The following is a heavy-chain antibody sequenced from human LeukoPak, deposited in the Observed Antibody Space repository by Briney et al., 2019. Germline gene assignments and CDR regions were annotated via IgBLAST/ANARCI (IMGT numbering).Heavy chain of an antibody. V-gene: IGHV1-69*13. J-gene: IGHJ4*02. CDR1: GGTFSSYA. CDR2: IIPIFGTA. CDR3: ARGFRYCSSTSCSYYFDY. Sequence: SVKVSCKASGGTFSSYAISWVRQAPGQGLEWMGGIIPIFGTANYAQKFQGRVTITADESTGTAYMELSSLRSEDTAVYYCARGFRYCSSTSCSYYFDYWGQGTLVTVSS. D-gene: IGHD2-2*01.